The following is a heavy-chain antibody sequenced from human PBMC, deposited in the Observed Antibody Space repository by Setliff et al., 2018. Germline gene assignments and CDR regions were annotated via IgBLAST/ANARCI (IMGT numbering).Heavy chain of an antibody. V-gene: IGHV1-2*02. CDR2: INPNSGGT. CDR3: ATDPHYDSSAYYSNFDY. Sequence: ASVKVSCKASGYTFTGYYMHWVRQAPGQGLEWMGWINPNSGGTNYAQKLQGRVTMTTDTSTSTAYMELSSLRSEDTAVYYCATDPHYDSSAYYSNFDYWGQGTLVTVSS. D-gene: IGHD3-22*01. CDR1: GYTFTGYY. J-gene: IGHJ4*02.